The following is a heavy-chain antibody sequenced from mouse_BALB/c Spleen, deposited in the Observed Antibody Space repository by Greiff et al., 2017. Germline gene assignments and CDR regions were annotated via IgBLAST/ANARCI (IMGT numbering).Heavy chain of an antibody. Sequence: QVQLQQSGAELMKPGASVKISCKATGYTFSSYWIEWVKQRPGHGLEWIGEILPGSGSTNYNEKFKGKATFTADTSSNTAYMQLSSLTSEDSAVYYCARGRYRYERNYFDYWGQGTTLTVSS. CDR2: ILPGSGST. CDR3: ARGRYRYERNYFDY. D-gene: IGHD2-14*01. V-gene: IGHV1-9*01. J-gene: IGHJ2*01. CDR1: GYTFSSYW.